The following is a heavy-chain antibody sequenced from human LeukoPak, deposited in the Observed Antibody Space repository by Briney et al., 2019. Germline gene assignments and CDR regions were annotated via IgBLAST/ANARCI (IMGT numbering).Heavy chain of an antibody. V-gene: IGHV3-9*01. D-gene: IGHD3-22*01. J-gene: IGHJ4*02. CDR1: GFTFDDYA. CDR2: ISWNSGSI. Sequence: PGGSLRLSCAASGFTFDDYAMHWVRQAPGKGLEWVSGISWNSGSIGYADSVKGRFTISRDNAKNSLYLQMNSLRAEDTAVYYCVRGGLDYYDGSGSYEVRDLDYWGQGTPVTVSS. CDR3: VRGGLDYYDGSGSYEVRDLDY.